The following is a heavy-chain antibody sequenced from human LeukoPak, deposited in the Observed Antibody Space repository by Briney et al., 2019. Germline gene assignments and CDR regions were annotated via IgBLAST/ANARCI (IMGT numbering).Heavy chain of an antibody. D-gene: IGHD3-16*02. Sequence: SVKVSCKASGGTFSSYAISWVRQAPGQGLEWTGRIIPILGIANYAQKFQGRVTITADKSTSTAYMELSSLRSEDTAVYYCARGFMITFGGAIATPLDYWGQGTLVTVSS. V-gene: IGHV1-69*04. CDR3: ARGFMITFGGAIATPLDY. CDR2: IIPILGIA. J-gene: IGHJ4*02. CDR1: GGTFSSYA.